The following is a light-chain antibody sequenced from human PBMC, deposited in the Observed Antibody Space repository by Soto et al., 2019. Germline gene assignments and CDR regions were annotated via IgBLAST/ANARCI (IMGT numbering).Light chain of an antibody. CDR2: TND. V-gene: IGLV1-44*01. CDR3: AVWDDSLNGHV. CDR1: SSNIGTSS. J-gene: IGLJ1*01. Sequence: QSALTQPPSASGTPGQTVTISCSGSSSNIGTSSVHWYKHLPGTAPKPLIYTNDQRPSGVPDRFSGSKSGTSASLAISGIQSEDEADYYCAVWDDSLNGHVFGAGTKVTVL.